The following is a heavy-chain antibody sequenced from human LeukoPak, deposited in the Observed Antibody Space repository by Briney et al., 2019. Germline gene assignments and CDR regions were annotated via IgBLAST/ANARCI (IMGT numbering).Heavy chain of an antibody. J-gene: IGHJ1*01. V-gene: IGHV1-18*01. CDR1: GYTFTSYG. CDR3: ARVDSDSGCPLVEYFQH. D-gene: IGHD6-19*01. Sequence: TSVKLSCTASGYTFTSYGISWVRQAPGQGLEWVGWITSYSSNTNYAHKLQGRVTMTTDTSTSTPYMELRSLRSDDTAVYYCARVDSDSGCPLVEYFQHWGQGTLVTVSS. CDR2: ITSYSSNT.